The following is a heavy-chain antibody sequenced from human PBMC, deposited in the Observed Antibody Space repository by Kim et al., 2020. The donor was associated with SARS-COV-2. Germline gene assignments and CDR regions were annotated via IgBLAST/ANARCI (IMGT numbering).Heavy chain of an antibody. D-gene: IGHD3-10*01. CDR3: ARVRYYYGSGRPQRAVFDI. V-gene: IGHV3-48*03. J-gene: IGHJ3*02. Sequence: KGRFTITRDNAKNSLFLQMNSLRAEDTAVFYCARVRYYYGSGRPQRAVFDIWGQGTMVTVSS.